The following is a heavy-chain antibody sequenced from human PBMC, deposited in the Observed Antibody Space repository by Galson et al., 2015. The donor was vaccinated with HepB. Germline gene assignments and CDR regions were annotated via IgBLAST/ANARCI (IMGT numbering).Heavy chain of an antibody. Sequence: SLKLSCAASGFTFDDYGMSWVRQAPGKGLEWVSGINWNGGSTGYADSVKGRFTISRDNAKNSLYLQMNSLRAEDTALYYCARTKRSLNALLNDYSNLGGGFGPWGQGTLVTVSS. CDR2: INWNGGST. CDR3: ARTKRSLNALLNDYSNLGGGFGP. J-gene: IGHJ5*02. CDR1: GFTFDDYG. V-gene: IGHV3-20*04. D-gene: IGHD4-11*01.